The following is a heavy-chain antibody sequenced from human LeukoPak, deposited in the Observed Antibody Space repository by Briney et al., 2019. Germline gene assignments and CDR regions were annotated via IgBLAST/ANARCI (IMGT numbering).Heavy chain of an antibody. D-gene: IGHD3-3*01. CDR3: AKGRNWIGDAFDI. J-gene: IGHJ3*02. CDR2: ISGSGGST. V-gene: IGHV3-23*01. Sequence: GGSLRLSCAAPGFTFSSYAMSWVRQAPGKGLEWVSAISGSGGSTYYADSVKGRFTISRDNSKNTLYLQMNSLRAEDTAVYYCAKGRNWIGDAFDIWGQGTMVTVSS. CDR1: GFTFSSYA.